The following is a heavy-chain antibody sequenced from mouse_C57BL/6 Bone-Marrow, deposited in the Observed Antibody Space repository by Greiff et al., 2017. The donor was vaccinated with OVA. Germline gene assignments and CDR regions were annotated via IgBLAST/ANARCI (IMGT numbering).Heavy chain of an antibody. V-gene: IGHV1-5*01. CDR3: TRDSSGYVAWFAY. D-gene: IGHD3-2*02. CDR1: GYTFTSYW. J-gene: IGHJ3*01. Sequence: EVQLQQSGTVLARPGASVKMSCKTSGYTFTSYWMHWVKQRPGQGLEWIGAIYPGNSDTSYNQKFKGKAKLTAVTSASTAYMELSSLTNEDSAVYYGTRDSSGYVAWFAYWGQGTLVTVSA. CDR2: IYPGNSDT.